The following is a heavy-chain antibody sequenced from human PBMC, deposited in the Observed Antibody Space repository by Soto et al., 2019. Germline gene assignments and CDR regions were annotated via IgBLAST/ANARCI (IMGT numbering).Heavy chain of an antibody. D-gene: IGHD4-17*01. Sequence: GVSLRLSCVASGFTFSSYWMHWVRQAPGKGLVWVSRIKSDGSSTTYADSVKGRFTISRDNAKNMLYLQMNSLRAEDTAVYYCVRDGDYAVFDFYVWGQGTLVTDSS. J-gene: IGHJ4*02. CDR2: IKSDGSST. V-gene: IGHV3-74*01. CDR1: GFTFSSYW. CDR3: VRDGDYAVFDFYV.